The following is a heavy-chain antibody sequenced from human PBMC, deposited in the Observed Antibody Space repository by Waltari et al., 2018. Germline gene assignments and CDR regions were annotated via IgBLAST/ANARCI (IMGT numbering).Heavy chain of an antibody. V-gene: IGHV1-2*06. CDR3: ARVWAGGIAARLRY. D-gene: IGHD6-6*01. CDR2: INPNSGGT. Sequence: QVQLVQSGAEVKKPGASVKVSCKASGYTFTGYYMHWVRQAPGQGLEWMGRINPNSGGTNYAQKFQGRVTMTRDTSISTAYMELNSLRAEDTAVYYCARVWAGGIAARLRYWGQGTLVIVSS. CDR1: GYTFTGYY. J-gene: IGHJ4*02.